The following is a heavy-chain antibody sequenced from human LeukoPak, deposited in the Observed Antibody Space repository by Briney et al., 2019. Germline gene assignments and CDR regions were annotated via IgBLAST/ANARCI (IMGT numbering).Heavy chain of an antibody. CDR3: ARDPNHYDFWSGYPYYFDY. V-gene: IGHV3-21*01. Sequence: PGGSLRLSCAASGFTFSSYSMNWVRQAPGKGLEWVSSISSSSSYIYYADSVKGRFTISRDNAKNSLYLQMNSLRAEDTAVYYCARDPNHYDFWSGYPYYFDYWGQGTLVTVSS. D-gene: IGHD3-3*01. CDR2: ISSSSSYI. CDR1: GFTFSSYS. J-gene: IGHJ4*02.